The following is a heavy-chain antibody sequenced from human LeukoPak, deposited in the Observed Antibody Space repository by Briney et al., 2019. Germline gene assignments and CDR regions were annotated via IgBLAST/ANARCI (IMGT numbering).Heavy chain of an antibody. Sequence: SVKVSCKASGGTFSSYAISWVRQAPGQGLEWMGGIIPIFGTANYAQKFQGRVTITADESTSTAYMELSSLRSEDTAVYYCARARLEWELLDYWGQGTLVTVSS. D-gene: IGHD1-26*01. CDR1: GGTFSSYA. J-gene: IGHJ4*02. CDR2: IIPIFGTA. V-gene: IGHV1-69*13. CDR3: ARARLEWELLDY.